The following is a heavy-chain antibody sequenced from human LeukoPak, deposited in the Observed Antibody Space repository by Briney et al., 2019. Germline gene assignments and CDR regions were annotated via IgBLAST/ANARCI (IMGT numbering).Heavy chain of an antibody. CDR2: ISSSSSYT. CDR1: GFTFSDYY. V-gene: IGHV3-11*06. D-gene: IGHD3-10*01. Sequence: GGSLRLSYAASGFTFSDYYMSWIRQAPGKGLEWVSYISSSSSYTNYADSVKGRFTISRDNAKNSLYLQMNSLRAEDTAVYYCARDSHGGVDYWGQGTLVTVSS. CDR3: ARDSHGGVDY. J-gene: IGHJ4*02.